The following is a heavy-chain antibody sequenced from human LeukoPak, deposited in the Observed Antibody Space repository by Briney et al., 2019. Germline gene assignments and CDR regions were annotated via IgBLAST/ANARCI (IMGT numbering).Heavy chain of an antibody. V-gene: IGHV1-69*06. J-gene: IGHJ4*02. CDR2: IIPIFGTA. CDR3: ATVARYVGPDY. D-gene: IGHD5-12*01. Sequence: SVKVSCKASGGTFSSYAISWVRQAPGQGLEWMGGIIPIFGTANYAQKFQGRVTMTEDTSTDTAYMELSSLRSEDTAVYYCATVARYVGPDYWGQGTLVTVSS. CDR1: GGTFSSYA.